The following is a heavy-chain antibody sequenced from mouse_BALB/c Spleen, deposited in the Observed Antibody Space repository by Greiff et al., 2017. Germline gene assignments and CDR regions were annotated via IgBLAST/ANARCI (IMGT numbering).Heavy chain of an antibody. D-gene: IGHD3-1*01. Sequence: VQLQESGAELAKPGASVKMSCKASGYTFTSYWMHWVKQRPGQGLEWIGYINPSTGYTEYNQKFKDKATLTADKSSRTAYMQLSSLTSEDSAVYYCARGSSFYFDYWSQGTTLTVSS. CDR1: GYTFTSYW. J-gene: IGHJ2*01. CDR2: INPSTGYT. CDR3: ARGSSFYFDY. V-gene: IGHV1-7*01.